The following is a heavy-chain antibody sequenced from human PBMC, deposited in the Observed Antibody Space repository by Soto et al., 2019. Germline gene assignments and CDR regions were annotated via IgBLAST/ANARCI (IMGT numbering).Heavy chain of an antibody. CDR2: ISYDGSHK. V-gene: IGHV3-30*18. J-gene: IGHJ4*02. CDR3: AKSPNYDILTVHIDY. D-gene: IGHD3-9*01. Sequence: QVQLVESGGAVVQPGRSLRLSCAASGFTFSSFGMHWVRQAPGKGMEWVAVISYDGSHKYYADSVKGRFTISRDNSKNMLYLQMNSLKTEDTAMYYCAKSPNYDILTVHIDYWGQGTLVTVSS. CDR1: GFTFSSFG.